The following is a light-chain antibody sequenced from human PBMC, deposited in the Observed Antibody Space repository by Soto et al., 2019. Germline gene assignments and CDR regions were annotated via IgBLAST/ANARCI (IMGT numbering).Light chain of an antibody. CDR1: QSVNNN. J-gene: IGKJ2*01. CDR3: QQYNNLPPDT. CDR2: GAS. Sequence: EIILTQSPASLSVSPGERATLSCRASQSVNNNLAWYQQKPGQAPRRLISGASTRATGIPGRFRGSGSGTEFTLTITSLQSEDFAVYFCQQYNNLPPDTFGQGTKLEI. V-gene: IGKV3-15*01.